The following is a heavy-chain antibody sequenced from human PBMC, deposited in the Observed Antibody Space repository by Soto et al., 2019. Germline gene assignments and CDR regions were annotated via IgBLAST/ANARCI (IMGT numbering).Heavy chain of an antibody. D-gene: IGHD6-13*01. CDR3: AKSPTSNYGSSWYSYCDS. CDR2: ISGNGAAT. V-gene: IGHV3-23*01. CDR1: GFTFSNYA. Sequence: EVQLLETGGGSVQPGGSLRLSCAASGFTFSNYAMNWVRKAPGKGLEWVASISGNGAATYYAGSVRGRFTISRDYSKNTLYLQMRSRRADDTAVYYCAKSPTSNYGSSWYSYCDSWGQGTLATVSS. J-gene: IGHJ4*02.